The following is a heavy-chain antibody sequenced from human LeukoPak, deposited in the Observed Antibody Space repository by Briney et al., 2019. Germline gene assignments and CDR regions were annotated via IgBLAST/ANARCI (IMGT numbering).Heavy chain of an antibody. Sequence: PSETLSLTCAVYGGSCSGYYWSWIRQPPGKGLEWIGEINHSGSTNYNPSLKSRVTISVDTSKNQFSLKLSSVTAADTAVYYCARGLGRNYIVVVPAARTFDYWGQGTLVTVSS. D-gene: IGHD2-2*01. J-gene: IGHJ4*02. CDR3: ARGLGRNYIVVVPAARTFDY. CDR2: INHSGST. CDR1: GGSCSGYY. V-gene: IGHV4-34*01.